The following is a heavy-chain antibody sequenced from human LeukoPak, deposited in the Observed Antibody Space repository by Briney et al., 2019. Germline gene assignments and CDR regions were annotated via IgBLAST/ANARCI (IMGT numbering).Heavy chain of an antibody. D-gene: IGHD6-13*01. CDR1: GFPFTDYW. Sequence: GSLRLSFEVSGFPFTDYWMNWVRQAPGKGPEWVASIRQDGSEKTYVDSVKGRFTISRDNTKNSLSLQLNGLRAEDTAVYYCARDGAAAGLYFDLWGQGTLVTVSS. V-gene: IGHV3-7*01. J-gene: IGHJ4*01. CDR2: IRQDGSEK. CDR3: ARDGAAAGLYFDL.